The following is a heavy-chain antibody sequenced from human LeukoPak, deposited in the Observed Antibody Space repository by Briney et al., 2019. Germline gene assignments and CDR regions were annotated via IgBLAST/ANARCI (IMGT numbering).Heavy chain of an antibody. CDR1: GGSISSSSYY. CDR3: ARRTFGGVIAY. V-gene: IGHV4-39*01. Sequence: SETLSLTCTVSGGSISSSSYYWGWIRQPPGKGLEWIGSIYYSGSTYYNPSLKSRVTLSVDTSKNQFSLRLSSVTAADTAVYYCARRTFGGVIAYWGQGTLVTVSS. D-gene: IGHD3-16*02. CDR2: IYYSGST. J-gene: IGHJ4*02.